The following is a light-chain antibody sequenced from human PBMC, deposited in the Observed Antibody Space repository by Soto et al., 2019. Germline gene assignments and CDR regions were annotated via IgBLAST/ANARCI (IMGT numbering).Light chain of an antibody. CDR2: EVT. V-gene: IGLV2-8*01. Sequence: QSVLTQPPSASGSPGQSVTISCTGNSSDVCGYNYVSWYQQYPGRAPKLMIYEVTKRPSGVPDRFSGSKSGNTASLTVSGLQAEDEADYYCSSYAASNNFYFVFGGGTQLTVL. J-gene: IGLJ3*02. CDR1: SSDVCGYNY. CDR3: SSYAASNNFYFV.